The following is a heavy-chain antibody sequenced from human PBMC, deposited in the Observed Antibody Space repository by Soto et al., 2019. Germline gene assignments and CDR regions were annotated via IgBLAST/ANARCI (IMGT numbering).Heavy chain of an antibody. CDR1: GYSFTSYW. V-gene: IGHV5-51*01. CDR3: ARQSPYSGYDGGSAHFPFDY. Sequence: LGESLKISCKGSGYSFTSYWIGWVRQMPGKGLEWMGIIYPGDSDIRDSPSFQGQVTISVDKSISTAYLQWSSLKASDTAMYYCARQSPYSGYDGGSAHFPFDYWGQGTLVTVSS. D-gene: IGHD5-12*01. J-gene: IGHJ4*02. CDR2: IYPGDSDI.